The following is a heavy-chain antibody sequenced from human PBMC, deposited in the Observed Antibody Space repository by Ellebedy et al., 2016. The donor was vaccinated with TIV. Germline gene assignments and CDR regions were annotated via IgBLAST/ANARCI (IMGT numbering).Heavy chain of an antibody. Sequence: SGPTLVKPTQTLTLTCTFSGFSLSTSGMGVAWIRQPPGKALEWLAVIYWNGDRRYNPSLQSRLSITKDTSKNQVVLIMTNMDPVDTATYYCARIHRGWYDDWGQGTLVTVSS. V-gene: IGHV2-5*01. CDR2: IYWNGDR. J-gene: IGHJ4*02. CDR3: ARIHRGWYDD. D-gene: IGHD6-19*01. CDR1: GFSLSTSGMG.